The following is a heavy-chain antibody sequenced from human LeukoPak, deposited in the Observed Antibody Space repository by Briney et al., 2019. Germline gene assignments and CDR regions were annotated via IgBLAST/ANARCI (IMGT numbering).Heavy chain of an antibody. Sequence: ASVKVSCKASGGTFSSYAISWVRQVPGQGLEWMGGIIPIFGTANYAQKFQGRVTITADESTSTAYMELSSLRSEDTAVYYCAREGGYSYAFDPWGQGTLVTVSS. CDR2: IIPIFGTA. V-gene: IGHV1-69*13. J-gene: IGHJ5*02. CDR3: AREGGYSYAFDP. D-gene: IGHD5-18*01. CDR1: GGTFSSYA.